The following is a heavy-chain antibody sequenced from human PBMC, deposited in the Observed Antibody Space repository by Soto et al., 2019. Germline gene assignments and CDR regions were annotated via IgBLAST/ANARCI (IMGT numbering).Heavy chain of an antibody. D-gene: IGHD3-9*01. CDR3: ARHRDPYYDILTGLY. V-gene: IGHV4-59*08. J-gene: IGHJ4*02. CDR2: IYYSGST. CDR1: GGSISSYY. Sequence: SETLSLTCTVSGGSISSYYWSWIRQPPGKGLEWIGYIYYSGSTNYNPSLKSRVTISVDTSKNQFSLKLSSVTAADTAVYYCARHRDPYYDILTGLYWGQGTLVTVSS.